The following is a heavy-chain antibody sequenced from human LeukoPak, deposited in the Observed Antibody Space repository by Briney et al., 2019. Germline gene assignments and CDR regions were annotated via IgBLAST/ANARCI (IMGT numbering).Heavy chain of an antibody. CDR3: VREKYSSGNYYFDY. Sequence: SGGSLRLSCAASGFIFSTHAMSWVRQAPGKRLEWVSGFGGSGDRTYYADSVRGRFIISRDNSKNTVYLQMSGLRAEDTATYYCVREKYSSGNYYFDYWGQGTLVTVSS. J-gene: IGHJ4*02. V-gene: IGHV3-23*01. CDR2: FGGSGDRT. CDR1: GFIFSTHA. D-gene: IGHD6-19*01.